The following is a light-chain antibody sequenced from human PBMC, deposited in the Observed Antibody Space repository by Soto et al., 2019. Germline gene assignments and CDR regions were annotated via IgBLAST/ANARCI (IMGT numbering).Light chain of an antibody. V-gene: IGKV3-15*01. Sequence: EIVMTQSPATLSVSPGERATLSCRASQSVSSNLVWYQQKPGQAPRLLIYGTSTRATGIPARFSGSGSGTEFTLTISSLQSEDFAVYYCQQYNSWPYTFGQGTEMEIK. CDR1: QSVSSN. CDR2: GTS. J-gene: IGKJ2*01. CDR3: QQYNSWPYT.